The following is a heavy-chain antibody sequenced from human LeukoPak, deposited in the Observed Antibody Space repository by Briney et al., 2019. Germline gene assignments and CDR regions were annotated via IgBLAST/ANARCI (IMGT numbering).Heavy chain of an antibody. CDR1: GFTFSNYA. D-gene: IGHD6-19*01. CDR2: ISYDGSNK. Sequence: PGGSLRLSCAASGFTFSNYALHWVRQAPGKGLEWVAVISYDGSNKYYADSVKGRFTISRDNSKNTLYLQMNSLRAEDTAMYYCARGEAVAGNDHWGQGALVTVSS. J-gene: IGHJ4*02. V-gene: IGHV3-30*04. CDR3: ARGEAVAGNDH.